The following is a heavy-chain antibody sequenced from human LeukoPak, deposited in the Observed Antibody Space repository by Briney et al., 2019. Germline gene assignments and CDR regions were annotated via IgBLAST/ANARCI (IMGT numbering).Heavy chain of an antibody. D-gene: IGHD4-11*01. CDR2: IFHSGST. V-gene: IGHV4-39*07. CDR1: GVSISSGSYY. J-gene: IGHJ4*02. Sequence: ASETLSLTCTVSGVSISSGSYYWSWIRQPAGKGLEWIGSIFHSGSTYYNPSLKSRVTISVDTSRNQFSLKVSSVTAADTAVYYCAREGYSNSFDYWGQGTLVTVSS. CDR3: AREGYSNSFDY.